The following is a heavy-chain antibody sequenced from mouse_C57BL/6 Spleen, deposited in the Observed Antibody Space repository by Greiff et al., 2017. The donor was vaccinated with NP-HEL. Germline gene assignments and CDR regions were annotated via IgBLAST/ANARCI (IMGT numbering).Heavy chain of an antibody. J-gene: IGHJ4*01. D-gene: IGHD2-12*01. CDR1: GYAFSSSW. V-gene: IGHV1-82*01. CDR3: ATLYYSDYAMDY. Sequence: VKLQESGPELVKPGASVKISCKASGYAFSSSWMNWVKQRPGKGLEWIGRIYPGDGDTNYNGKFKGKATLTADKSSSTAYMQLSSLTSEASAVYFCATLYYSDYAMDYWGQGTSVTVSS. CDR2: IYPGDGDT.